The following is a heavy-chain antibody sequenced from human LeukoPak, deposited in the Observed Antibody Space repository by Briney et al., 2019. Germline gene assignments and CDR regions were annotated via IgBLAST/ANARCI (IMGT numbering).Heavy chain of an antibody. D-gene: IGHD6-19*01. CDR1: GFTFSSYG. CDR3: AKDREQWLAQIDY. CDR2: ISGSGDST. V-gene: IGHV3-23*01. Sequence: GGALRLSCAASGFTFSSYGMSWVRQAPGKGLECVSPISGSGDSTYYADSVKGRFSISRDNSKNTLYLQMNSLTAEDTAVYYCAKDREQWLAQIDYWGQGTLVTVSS. J-gene: IGHJ4*02.